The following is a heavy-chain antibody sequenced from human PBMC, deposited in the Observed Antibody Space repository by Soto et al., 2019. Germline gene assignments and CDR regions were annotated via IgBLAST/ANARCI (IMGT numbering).Heavy chain of an antibody. Sequence: QVQLVQSGAEEKKPGASVKVSCKASGYTFTVYAMHWVRQAPGQRLEWMGWINAGNGNTKYSQKFQGXVSXXRXPSASTAYMELSSLRSEDTAVYYCARAVAVPADFDYWGQGTLVTVSS. J-gene: IGHJ4*02. D-gene: IGHD6-19*01. V-gene: IGHV1-3*05. CDR1: GYTFTVYA. CDR2: INAGNGNT. CDR3: ARAVAVPADFDY.